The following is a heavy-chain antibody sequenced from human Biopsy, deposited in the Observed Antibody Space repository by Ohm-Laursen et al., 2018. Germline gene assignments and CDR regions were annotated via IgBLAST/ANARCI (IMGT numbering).Heavy chain of an antibody. CDR2: IKKKSNNDAT. D-gene: IGHD5-12*01. Sequence: SLRLSCTAPGFNLSAFALHWVRQASGRGLEWVGRIKKKSNNDATAYAESMKGRFSIFRDDSKSTSFLQMNSLKIEDTAAYFCTRSAGYGYDYWGQGILVTVSS. V-gene: IGHV3-73*01. J-gene: IGHJ4*02. CDR3: TRSAGYGYDY. CDR1: GFNLSAFA.